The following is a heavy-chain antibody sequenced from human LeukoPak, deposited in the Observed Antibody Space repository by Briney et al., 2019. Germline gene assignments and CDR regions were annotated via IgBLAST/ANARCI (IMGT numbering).Heavy chain of an antibody. CDR2: FDPEDGVT. CDR1: GYTLTELS. V-gene: IGHV1-24*01. CDR3: ATGLSIAAGVDY. Sequence: ASVKVSCKVSGYTLTELSMHWVRQAPGKGLEWMGGFDPEDGVTIYAQTFQGRVTMTDDTSTDTAYMELSSLRSEDTAVYYCATGLSIAAGVDYWGQGTLVTVSS. D-gene: IGHD6-13*01. J-gene: IGHJ4*02.